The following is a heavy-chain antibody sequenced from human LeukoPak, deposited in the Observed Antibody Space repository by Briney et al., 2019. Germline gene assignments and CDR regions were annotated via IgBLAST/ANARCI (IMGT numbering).Heavy chain of an antibody. V-gene: IGHV3-23*01. CDR2: ISGSGGST. CDR3: ARDSPEPHYFDY. J-gene: IGHJ4*02. Sequence: PGGSLRLSCAVSGFTFSSYAMSWVRQAPGEGLEWVSAISGSGGSTYYADSVKGRFTISRDNSKNTLYLQMNSLRAEDTAVYYCARDSPEPHYFDYWGQGTLVTVSS. CDR1: GFTFSSYA.